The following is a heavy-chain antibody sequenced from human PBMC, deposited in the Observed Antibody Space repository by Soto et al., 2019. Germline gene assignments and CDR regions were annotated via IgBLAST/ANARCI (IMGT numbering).Heavy chain of an antibody. CDR1: GYTFTSYY. D-gene: IGHD3-3*01. Sequence: ASVKVSCKASGYTFTSYYVHWVRQAPGQGLEWMGIINPSGGSTSYAQKFQGRVTMTRDTSTSTVYMELSSLRSEDTAVYYCARGNDFWSGYQKDYYYYYMDVWGKGTTVTVSS. CDR2: INPSGGST. V-gene: IGHV1-46*03. CDR3: ARGNDFWSGYQKDYYYYYMDV. J-gene: IGHJ6*03.